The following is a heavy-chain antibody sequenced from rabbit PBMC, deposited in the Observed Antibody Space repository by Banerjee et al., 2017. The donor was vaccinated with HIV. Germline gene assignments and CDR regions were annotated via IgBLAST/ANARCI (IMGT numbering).Heavy chain of an antibody. CDR2: IYAGSSGST. V-gene: IGHV1S40*01. Sequence: GGDLVKPGASLTLTCTASGFSFSNFYYMCWVRQAPGKGLEWIACIYAGSSGSTYYASWAKGRFTISKTSSTTVTLQMTSLTAADTATYFCARDLHAGSSASLWGPGTLVTVS. D-gene: IGHD8-1*01. CDR3: ARDLHAGSSASL. CDR1: GFSFSNFYY. J-gene: IGHJ4*01.